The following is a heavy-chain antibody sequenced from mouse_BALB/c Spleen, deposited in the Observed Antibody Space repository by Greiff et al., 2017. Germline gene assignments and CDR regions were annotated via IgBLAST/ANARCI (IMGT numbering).Heavy chain of an antibody. CDR1: GYTFTSYY. D-gene: IGHD2-14*01. V-gene: IGHV1S81*02. CDR2: INPSNGGT. CDR3: TKVRREGYAMDY. J-gene: IGHJ4*01. Sequence: VKLQQSGAELVKPGASVKLSCKASGYTFTSYYMYWVKQRPGQGLEWIGEINPSNGGTNFNEKFKSKATLTVDKSSSTAYMQLSSLTSEDSAVYYCTKVRREGYAMDYWGQGTSVTVSS.